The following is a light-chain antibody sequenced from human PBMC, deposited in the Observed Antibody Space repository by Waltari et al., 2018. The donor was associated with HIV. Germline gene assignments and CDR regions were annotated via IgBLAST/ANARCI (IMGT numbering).Light chain of an antibody. Sequence: ATLSCRASQSVSTNLAWYQQKPGQAPGLLIYSASTRATGISSRFSGSGSGTVFTLTISSLQSEDFAVYYCQQYNDWPPLTFGGGTKVEMK. V-gene: IGKV3-15*01. CDR2: SAS. CDR3: QQYNDWPPLT. J-gene: IGKJ4*01. CDR1: QSVSTN.